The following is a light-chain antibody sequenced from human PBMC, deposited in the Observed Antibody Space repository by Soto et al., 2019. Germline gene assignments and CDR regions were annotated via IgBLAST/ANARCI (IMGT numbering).Light chain of an antibody. CDR1: SSDVGAYNY. Sequence: QSVLTQPASVSGSPGQSITISCTGTSSDVGAYNYISWYQQHPDKAPKLILYEVNKWPSGVSIRFSGSKSGNTASLTISGLRAEDEADYYCCSYTGSSSLIFGGGTKVTVL. CDR3: CSYTGSSSLI. V-gene: IGLV2-14*01. CDR2: EVN. J-gene: IGLJ2*01.